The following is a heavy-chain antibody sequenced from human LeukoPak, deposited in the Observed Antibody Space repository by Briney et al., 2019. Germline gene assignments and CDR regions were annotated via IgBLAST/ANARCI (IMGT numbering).Heavy chain of an antibody. CDR1: GFTFSSYA. J-gene: IGHJ4*02. D-gene: IGHD3-22*01. Sequence: HPGGSLRLSCAASGFTFSSYAMHWVRQAPGKGLEWVAVISYDGSNKYYADSVKGRFTISRDNSKNTLYLQMNSLRAEDTAVYYCARDGSGYYDSSGYPDYWGQGTLVTVSS. V-gene: IGHV3-30-3*01. CDR2: ISYDGSNK. CDR3: ARDGSGYYDSSGYPDY.